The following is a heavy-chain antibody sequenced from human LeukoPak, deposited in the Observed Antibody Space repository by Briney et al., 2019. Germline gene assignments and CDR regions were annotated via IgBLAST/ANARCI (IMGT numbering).Heavy chain of an antibody. CDR1: GYTFTDYY. Sequence: ALVKVSCKASGYTFTDYYMHWVRQAPGQGLKWMGIINTSGGHTNYAQKFQGRVSMTRDTSTGTLYMDLSSLRFEDTAVYYCARGLERLDSNNYLSFAFDIWGQGTMVTVS. CDR3: ARGLERLDSNNYLSFAFDI. D-gene: IGHD4-11*01. CDR2: INTSGGHT. J-gene: IGHJ3*02. V-gene: IGHV1-46*01.